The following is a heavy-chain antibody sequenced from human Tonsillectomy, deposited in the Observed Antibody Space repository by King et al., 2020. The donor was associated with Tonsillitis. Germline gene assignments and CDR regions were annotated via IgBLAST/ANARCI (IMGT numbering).Heavy chain of an antibody. J-gene: IGHJ4*02. V-gene: IGHV4-59*01. CDR2: IYYTGST. D-gene: IGHD4-17*01. Sequence: QLQESGPGLVKPSETLSLTCTVSGGSMTGYYWSWIRQPPGKGLEWIGYIYYTGSTNYNPSLKSRVTISVDTSRNQFSLKLISLTAADTAVYYCARGWGGYGARSLSDSWGQGTLVTVSS. CDR1: GGSMTGYY. CDR3: ARGWGGYGARSLSDS.